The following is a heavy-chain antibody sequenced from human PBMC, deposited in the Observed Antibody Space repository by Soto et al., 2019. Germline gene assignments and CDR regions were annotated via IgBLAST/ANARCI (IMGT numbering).Heavy chain of an antibody. CDR1: GFTFTRYS. J-gene: IGHJ4*02. CDR3: ARESEDLTPNFDY. Sequence: GGSLRLSCAASGFTFTRYSMNWVRQAPGKGLEWVSSISSTTNYIYYGDSMKGRFTISRDNAKNSLYLEMNSLRAEDTAVYYCARESEDLTPNFDYWGQGTLVTVSS. V-gene: IGHV3-21*06. CDR2: ISSTTNYI.